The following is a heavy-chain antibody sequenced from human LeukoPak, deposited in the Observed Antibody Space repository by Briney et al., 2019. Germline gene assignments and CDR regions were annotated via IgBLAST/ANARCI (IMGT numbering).Heavy chain of an antibody. D-gene: IGHD3-22*01. CDR1: GYTFTSYG. CDR3: ARGFRTTSPSLWEYYYDSSGYYPDY. Sequence: GASVKVSCKASGYTFTSYGISWVRQAPGQGLEWMGIINPSGGSTSYAQKFQGRVTMTRDTSTSTVYMELSSLRSEDTAVYYCARGFRTTSPSLWEYYYDSSGYYPDYWGQGTLVTVSS. V-gene: IGHV1-46*01. J-gene: IGHJ4*02. CDR2: INPSGGST.